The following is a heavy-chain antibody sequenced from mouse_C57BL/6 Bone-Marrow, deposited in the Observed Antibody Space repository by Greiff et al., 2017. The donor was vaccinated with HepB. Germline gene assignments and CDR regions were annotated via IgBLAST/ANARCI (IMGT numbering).Heavy chain of an antibody. V-gene: IGHV5-17*01. J-gene: IGHJ4*01. CDR3: ARNYGSSYEGYAMDY. CDR2: LSSGSSTI. D-gene: IGHD1-1*01. CDR1: GFTFSDYG. Sequence: EVKLMESGGGLVKPGGSLKLSCAASGFTFSDYGMHWVRQAPETGLEWVAYLSSGSSTIYYADTVKGRFTISRDNAKNTLFLQMTSLRSEDTAMYYCARNYGSSYEGYAMDYWGQGTSVTVSS.